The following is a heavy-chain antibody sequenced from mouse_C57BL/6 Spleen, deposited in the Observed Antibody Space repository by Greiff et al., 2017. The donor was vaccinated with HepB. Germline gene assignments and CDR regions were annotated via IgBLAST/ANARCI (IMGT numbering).Heavy chain of an antibody. J-gene: IGHJ4*01. CDR2: ISDGGSYT. CDR1: GFTFSSYA. Sequence: EVQLVESGGGLVKPGGSLKLSCAASGFTFSSYAMSWVRQTPEKRLEWVATISDGGSYTYYPDNVKGRFTISRDNAKNNLYLQMSHLKSEDTAMYYCARGSSGYRYYYAMDYWGQGTSVTVSS. CDR3: ARGSSGYRYYYAMDY. D-gene: IGHD3-2*02. V-gene: IGHV5-4*01.